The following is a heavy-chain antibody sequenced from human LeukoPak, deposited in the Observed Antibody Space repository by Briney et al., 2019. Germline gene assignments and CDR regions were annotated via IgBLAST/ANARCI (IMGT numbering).Heavy chain of an antibody. CDR3: TRDRGPYSRGEAGFDS. J-gene: IGHJ4*02. D-gene: IGHD3-10*01. CDR2: ISSSGRSI. CDR1: GFTFSSYE. V-gene: IGHV3-48*03. Sequence: PGGSLRLSCAASGFTFSSYEMNWVRQAPGKGLEWVSYISSSGRSIHYADSVKGRFTISRDNAKNTLYLQMNSLRVEDTAVYYCTRDRGPYSRGEAGFDSWGQGTLVTVSS.